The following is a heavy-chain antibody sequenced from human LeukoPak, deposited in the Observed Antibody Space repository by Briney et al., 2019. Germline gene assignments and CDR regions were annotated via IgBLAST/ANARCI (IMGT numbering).Heavy chain of an antibody. CDR1: GGSFSGYY. J-gene: IGHJ4*02. V-gene: IGHV4-4*07. CDR2: IFRSGTT. D-gene: IGHD4-17*01. CDR3: AREYGDFDY. Sequence: SETLSLTCAVYGGSFSGYYWSWIRQPAGKGLEWIGRIFRSGTTNYNPSLKSRVTMSVDTSKNQFSLKLNSVTAADTAVYYCAREYGDFDYWGQGTLVTVSS.